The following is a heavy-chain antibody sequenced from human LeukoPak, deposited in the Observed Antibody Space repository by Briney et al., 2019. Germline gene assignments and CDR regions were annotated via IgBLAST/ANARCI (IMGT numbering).Heavy chain of an antibody. V-gene: IGHV4-59*01. CDR2: IYYSGST. D-gene: IGHD4-17*01. J-gene: IGHJ4*02. CDR1: GGSISSYY. CDR3: ARLDTVTQGFDY. Sequence: SETLSLTCTVSGGSISSYYWSWIRQPPGKGLEWIGYIYYSGSTNYNPSLKSRVTISVDTSKNQFSLKLSSVTAADTAVYYCARLDTVTQGFDYWGQGTLVTVSS.